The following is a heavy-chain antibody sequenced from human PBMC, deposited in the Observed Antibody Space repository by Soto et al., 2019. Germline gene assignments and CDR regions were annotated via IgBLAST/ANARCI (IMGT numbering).Heavy chain of an antibody. CDR1: GGSISSSSYY. Sequence: SETLSLTCTFSGGSISSSSYYWGWIRQPPGKGLEWIGSIYYSGSTYYNPSLKSRVTISVDTSKNQFSLKLSSVTAADTAVYYCARHPFLLNCTNGVCYTGWYFDLWGRGTLVTVSS. D-gene: IGHD2-8*01. CDR3: ARHPFLLNCTNGVCYTGWYFDL. CDR2: IYYSGST. V-gene: IGHV4-39*01. J-gene: IGHJ2*01.